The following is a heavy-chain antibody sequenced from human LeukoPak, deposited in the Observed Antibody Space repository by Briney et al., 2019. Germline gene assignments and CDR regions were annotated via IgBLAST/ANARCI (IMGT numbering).Heavy chain of an antibody. J-gene: IGHJ4*02. CDR3: ARSHSSGWYG. Sequence: ASVKVSCKASGYPFINYYIHWVRQAPGQGLEWMGIIIPSGGSTTYAQKFQGRVTITRDTSTSTVDMELSRLRSDDTAVYYCARSHSSGWYGWGQGTLVTVSS. V-gene: IGHV1-46*01. CDR2: IIPSGGST. D-gene: IGHD6-19*01. CDR1: GYPFINYY.